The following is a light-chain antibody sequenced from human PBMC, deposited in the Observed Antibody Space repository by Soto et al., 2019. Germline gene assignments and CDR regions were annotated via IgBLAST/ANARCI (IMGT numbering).Light chain of an antibody. CDR2: DTS. CDR3: QQRSNFLWT. CDR1: QSVSNF. V-gene: IGKV3-11*01. Sequence: EIVLTQSPATLSLSPGERATLSCRASQSVSNFLAWYQHKPGQAPRLLMYDTSNRAAGVPARFSGSGSGTDFTLTISSLGPEDFAVYFCQQRSNFLWTFGHETKVEV. J-gene: IGKJ1*01.